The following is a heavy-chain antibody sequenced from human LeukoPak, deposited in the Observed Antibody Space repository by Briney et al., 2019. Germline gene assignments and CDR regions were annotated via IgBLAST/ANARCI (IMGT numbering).Heavy chain of an antibody. CDR3: ARDGAWGSSWYGWFDP. Sequence: GGSLRLSCAASGFTFSSYWMSCVRQAPGKGLEWVANIKQDGSEKYYVDSVKGRFTISRDNAKNSLYLQMNSLRAEDTAVYYCARDGAWGSSWYGWFDPWGQGTLVTVSS. J-gene: IGHJ5*02. D-gene: IGHD6-13*01. V-gene: IGHV3-7*01. CDR1: GFTFSSYW. CDR2: IKQDGSEK.